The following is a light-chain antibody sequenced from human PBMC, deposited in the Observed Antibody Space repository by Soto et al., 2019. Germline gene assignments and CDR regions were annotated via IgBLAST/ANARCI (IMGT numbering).Light chain of an antibody. CDR1: QSVSSY. CDR2: DAS. Sequence: EIVLTQSPATLSLSPGERATLSCRASQSVSSYLAWYQQKPGQAPRLLIYDASNRATGIPARFSGSGSGTDFTLTINRLEPEDFAVYYCQQYGSSPPTFGQGTKVDIK. J-gene: IGKJ1*01. V-gene: IGKV3-20*01. CDR3: QQYGSSPPT.